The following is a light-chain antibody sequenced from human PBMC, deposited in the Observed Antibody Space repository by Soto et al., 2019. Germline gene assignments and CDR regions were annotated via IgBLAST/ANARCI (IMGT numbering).Light chain of an antibody. J-gene: IGKJ4*01. CDR1: QSISSY. V-gene: IGKV1-39*01. CDR3: QQSYSTLT. CDR2: AAS. Sequence: DIQMTQSPSSLSASVGDRVTITGLASQSISSYLNWYQQKPGKAPKLLIYAASSLQSGVPSRFSGSGSGTDFTPTISSLQPEDFATYYCQQSYSTLTFGGGTKVEIK.